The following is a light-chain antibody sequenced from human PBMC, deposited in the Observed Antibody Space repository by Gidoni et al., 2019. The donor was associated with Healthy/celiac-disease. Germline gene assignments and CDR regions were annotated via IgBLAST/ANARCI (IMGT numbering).Light chain of an antibody. CDR1: QSLLHSNGYNY. Sequence: DIVITQSPLSLPFTPGEPASISCRSSQSLLHSNGYNYLDWYLQKPGQSPQLLIYLGYNRASGVPDRFSGSGSGTDFTLKISRVEAEDVGVYYCMQALQTPLTFGGGTKVEIK. CDR3: MQALQTPLT. J-gene: IGKJ4*01. V-gene: IGKV2-28*01. CDR2: LGY.